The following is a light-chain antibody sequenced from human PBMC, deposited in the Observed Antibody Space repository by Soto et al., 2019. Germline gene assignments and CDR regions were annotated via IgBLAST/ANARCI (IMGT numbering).Light chain of an antibody. CDR3: AAWDESLSGPLYG. Sequence: QSVLTQPPSASGTPGQRVTISCSGSSSNIGSNYVYWYQQLPGTAPKLLIYRNNQRPSGVPDRFSGSKSGTSASLAISGLRSEDEADFYCAAWDESLSGPLYGFVAVSKGTV. V-gene: IGLV1-47*01. CDR1: SSNIGSNY. J-gene: IGLJ1*01. CDR2: RNN.